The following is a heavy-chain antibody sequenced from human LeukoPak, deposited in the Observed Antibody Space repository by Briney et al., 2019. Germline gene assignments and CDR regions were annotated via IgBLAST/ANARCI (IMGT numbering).Heavy chain of an antibody. CDR3: ASSSSGHYYYYYYMDV. V-gene: IGHV1-46*01. CDR2: INPSGGST. CDR1: GYTFTIYY. D-gene: IGHD6-6*01. J-gene: IGHJ6*03. Sequence: GASVKVSFKASGYTFTIYYMHWVRRAPGQGLEWMGIINPSGGSTSYAQKFQGRVTMTRDMSTSTVYMELSSLRSEDTAVYYCASSSSGHYYYYYYMDVWGKGTTVTVSS.